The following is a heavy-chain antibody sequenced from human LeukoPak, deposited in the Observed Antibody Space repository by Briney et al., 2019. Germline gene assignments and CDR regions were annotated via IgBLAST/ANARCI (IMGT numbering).Heavy chain of an antibody. CDR2: ISTSGSTT. CDR1: GFTFSSYD. V-gene: IGHV3-48*03. D-gene: IGHD3-10*01. Sequence: GGSLRLSCAASGFTFSSYDMNWVRQAPGKGLEWVSYISTSGSTTYYADSVRGRFTISRDNAKNSLFLQMNSLRAEDTAVYYCARKDEHYGSGSFSYWGQGTLVTVSS. J-gene: IGHJ4*02. CDR3: ARKDEHYGSGSFSY.